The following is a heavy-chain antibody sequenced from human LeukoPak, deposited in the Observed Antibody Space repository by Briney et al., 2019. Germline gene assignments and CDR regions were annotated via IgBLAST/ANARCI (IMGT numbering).Heavy chain of an antibody. CDR3: ARTYYDILTGYNPYFDF. CDR1: GFTFSSYS. CDR2: ITSSSTSM. V-gene: IGHV3-21*01. J-gene: IGHJ4*02. Sequence: GGSLRLSCAASGFTFSSYSMNWVRQAPGKGLEWVASITSSSTSMYYADSVKGRFTISRDNAKNSLYLQMNSLRAEDTAVYYCARTYYDILTGYNPYFDFWGQGTLVTVSS. D-gene: IGHD3-9*01.